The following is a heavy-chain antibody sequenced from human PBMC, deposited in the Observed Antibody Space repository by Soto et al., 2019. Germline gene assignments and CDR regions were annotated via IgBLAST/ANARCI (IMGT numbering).Heavy chain of an antibody. CDR3: ARAFSPHYSSGLGYYGMDA. CDR1: GYTFTSYG. Sequence: GASVKVSCKASGYTFTSYGISWVRQAPGQGLEWMGWISAYNGNTNYAQKLQGRVTMTTDTSTSTAYMELRSLRSDDTAVYYCARAFSPHYSSGLGYYGMDAWGQGTTVTVSS. V-gene: IGHV1-18*04. J-gene: IGHJ6*02. D-gene: IGHD4-4*01. CDR2: ISAYNGNT.